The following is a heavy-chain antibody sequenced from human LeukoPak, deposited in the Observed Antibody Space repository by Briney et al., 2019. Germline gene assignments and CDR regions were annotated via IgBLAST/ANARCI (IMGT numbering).Heavy chain of an antibody. CDR3: AREYYYDSSGYYFDY. D-gene: IGHD3-22*01. CDR2: IYYSGST. CDR1: GGSICSGDYY. J-gene: IGHJ4*02. V-gene: IGHV4-30-4*08. Sequence: SETLSLICTVSGGSICSGDYYWSWIRQPPGKGLEWIGYIYYSGSTYYNPSLKSRVTISVDTSKNQFSLKLSSVTAADTAVYYCAREYYYDSSGYYFDYWGQGTLVTVSS.